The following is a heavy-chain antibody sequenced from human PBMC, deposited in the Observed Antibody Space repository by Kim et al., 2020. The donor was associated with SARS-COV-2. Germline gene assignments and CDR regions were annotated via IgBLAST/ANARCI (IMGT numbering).Heavy chain of an antibody. Sequence: GGSLRLSCAASGFTFINYAMGWVRQAPGKGLEWVSGISGSGHKTFYPDSVKGRFTITRDNSQNTLYLQMKRVTAEDTAVYYCAREDYNAWQWGVFDYWGQGTLVTGSS. D-gene: IGHD4-4*01. CDR2: ISGSGHKT. J-gene: IGHJ4*02. V-gene: IGHV3-23*01. CDR3: AREDYNAWQWGVFDY. CDR1: GFTFINYA.